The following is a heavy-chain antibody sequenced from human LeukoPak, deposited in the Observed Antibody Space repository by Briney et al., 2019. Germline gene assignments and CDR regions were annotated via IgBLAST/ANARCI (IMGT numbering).Heavy chain of an antibody. D-gene: IGHD3-3*01. J-gene: IGHJ6*02. V-gene: IGHV3-30-3*01. CDR3: ARDGSIDFWSDNYGMDV. CDR2: ISYDGSNK. Sequence: GGSLRLSCAASGFTFSSYAMHWVRQAPGKGLEWVAVISYDGSNKYYADSVKGRFTISRDNSKNTLYLQMNSLRAEDTAVYYCARDGSIDFWSDNYGMDVWGQGTTVTVSS. CDR1: GFTFSSYA.